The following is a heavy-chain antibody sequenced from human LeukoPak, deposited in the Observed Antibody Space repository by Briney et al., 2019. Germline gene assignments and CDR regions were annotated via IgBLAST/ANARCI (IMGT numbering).Heavy chain of an antibody. CDR2: IFPGDSDT. CDR3: ATQNTNYYDSSGYPFDI. CDR1: GYSFTSYW. D-gene: IGHD3-22*01. Sequence: GESLKISCKGSGYSFTSYWIGWVRQVPGKGLEWMGFIFPGDSDTRYRPSFQGQVTISADKSISTAYLQWSSLKASDTAMYYCATQNTNYYDSSGYPFDIWGRGTMVTVSS. J-gene: IGHJ3*02. V-gene: IGHV5-51*01.